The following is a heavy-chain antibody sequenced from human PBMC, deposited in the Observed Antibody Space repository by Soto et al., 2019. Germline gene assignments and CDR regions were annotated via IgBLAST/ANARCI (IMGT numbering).Heavy chain of an antibody. J-gene: IGHJ6*02. D-gene: IGHD3-3*02. CDR3: ARDKDRAQLGGNYYYFMDV. V-gene: IGHV1-69*12. CDR2: IMPIFRTA. Sequence: QVQVVQSGAEVKKPGSSVKVSCKTSGGTFSTSAISWVRQAPGQGLEWMGGIMPIFRTADYAQKFQGRVIITADESTTTAYLELSSLRSEDTAVYYCARDKDRAQLGGNYYYFMDVWGQGTTVTVTS. CDR1: GGTFSTSA.